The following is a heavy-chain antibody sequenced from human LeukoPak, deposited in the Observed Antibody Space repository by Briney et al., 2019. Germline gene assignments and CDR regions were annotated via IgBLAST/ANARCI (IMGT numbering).Heavy chain of an antibody. D-gene: IGHD2-2*01. CDR3: AKGFRVVVPAAPPGLDY. Sequence: GGSLRLSCATSGFTFSSYAMHWVRQAPGKGLEWVAVISYDGSNKYYADSVKGRFTISRDNSKNTLYLQMNSLRAEDTAVYYCAKGFRVVVPAAPPGLDYWGQGTLVTVSS. CDR1: GFTFSSYA. J-gene: IGHJ4*02. V-gene: IGHV3-30-3*01. CDR2: ISYDGSNK.